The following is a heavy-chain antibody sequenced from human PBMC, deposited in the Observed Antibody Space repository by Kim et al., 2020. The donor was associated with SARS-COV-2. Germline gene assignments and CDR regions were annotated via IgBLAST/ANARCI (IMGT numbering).Heavy chain of an antibody. CDR2: ISERGDRI. CDR1: GYTFGSRD. J-gene: IGHJ4*02. CDR3: VTLRNGYFDY. V-gene: IGHV3-23*01. Sequence: GGSLRLSCAGSGYTFGSRDMSWVRQTPGKGLEWVSSISERGDRIYYADSVKGRFTSFRDNSRDTLYLQMNSLRVEDTDTYYCVTLRNGYFDYWGQGNLVTVSS. D-gene: IGHD2-8*01.